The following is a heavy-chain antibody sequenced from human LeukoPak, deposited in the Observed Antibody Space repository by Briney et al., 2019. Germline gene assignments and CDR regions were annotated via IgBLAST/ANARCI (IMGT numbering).Heavy chain of an antibody. CDR3: ARDSSDSNYVDY. CDR2: INTDGTRT. Sequence: PGGSLRLSCTTSGFTFSSYWMHWVRQAPGKGLVWVSHINTDGTRTTYADSVKGRFTISRDNAKNTLYLQMNSLRAEDTAVYYCARDSSDSNYVDYWGQGTLVTVSS. J-gene: IGHJ4*02. CDR1: GFTFSSYW. V-gene: IGHV3-74*01. D-gene: IGHD4-11*01.